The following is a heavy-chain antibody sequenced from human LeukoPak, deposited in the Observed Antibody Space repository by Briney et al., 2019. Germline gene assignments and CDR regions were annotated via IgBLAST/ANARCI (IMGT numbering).Heavy chain of an antibody. D-gene: IGHD1-26*01. CDR3: ARDPYSGTYSDYYYYYMDV. V-gene: IGHV3-21*01. CDR1: AFSFSDYN. Sequence: PGGSLRLSCAVSAFSFSDYNMNWVRQAPGKGLEWVSSITSTGSYIYYADSVKGRFTISRDNAKNSLFLQLNSLRAEDTAVYYCARDPYSGTYSDYYYYYMDVWGKGTTVTVSS. CDR2: ITSTGSYI. J-gene: IGHJ6*03.